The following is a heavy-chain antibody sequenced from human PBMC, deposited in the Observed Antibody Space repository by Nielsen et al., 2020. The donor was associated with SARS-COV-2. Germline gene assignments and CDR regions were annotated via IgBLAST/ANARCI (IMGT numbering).Heavy chain of an antibody. CDR1: GFTFSSYG. J-gene: IGHJ4*02. D-gene: IGHD4-23*01. V-gene: IGHV3-30*18. Sequence: GGSLRLSCAASGFTFSSYGMHWVRQAPGKGLEWVAVISYDGSNKYYADSVKGRFTISRDNSKNTLYLQMNSLRAEDTAVYYCAKDRGDYGGNFHDYWGQGTLVTVSS. CDR2: ISYDGSNK. CDR3: AKDRGDYGGNFHDY.